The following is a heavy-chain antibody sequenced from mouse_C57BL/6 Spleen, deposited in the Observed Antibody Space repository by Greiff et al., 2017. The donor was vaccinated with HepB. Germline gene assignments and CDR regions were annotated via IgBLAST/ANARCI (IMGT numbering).Heavy chain of an antibody. CDR1: GFTFSSYA. V-gene: IGHV5-4*01. J-gene: IGHJ2*01. D-gene: IGHD1-1*01. Sequence: DVMLVESGGGLVKPGGSLKLSCAASGFTFSSYAMSWVRQTPEKRLEWVATISDGGSYTYYPDNVKGRFTISRDNAKNNLYLQMSHLKSEDTAMYYCARDLRYGSRLDSWGPGTTLTVSS. CDR2: ISDGGSYT. CDR3: ARDLRYGSRLDS.